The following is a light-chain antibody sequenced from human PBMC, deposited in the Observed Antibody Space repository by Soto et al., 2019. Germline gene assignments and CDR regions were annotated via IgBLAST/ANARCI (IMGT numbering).Light chain of an antibody. CDR2: AAS. Sequence: DIQMTQSPSSLSASVGDRVTITCRASQSISSYLNWYQQKQGKAPKLLIYAASSLQSGVPSRFSGSGSGTDITSTISSLQPEDFATYYCLQSDSTPPCTFGPRTKVEI. CDR3: LQSDSTPPCT. V-gene: IGKV1-39*01. CDR1: QSISSY. J-gene: IGKJ3*01.